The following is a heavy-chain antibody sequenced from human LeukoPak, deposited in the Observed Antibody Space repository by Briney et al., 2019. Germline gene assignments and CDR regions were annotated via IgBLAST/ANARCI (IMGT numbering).Heavy chain of an antibody. CDR2: IYTSGST. Sequence: SETLSLTCTFSGGSVSGYYWSWIGQPAGKGLEWIGRIYTSGSTNYNPSRKSRVTMSVDTSKNQFSLKLRSVTAADTAVYYCARVTSRLGWFDPWGQGTLVTVSS. V-gene: IGHV4-4*07. CDR1: GGSVSGYY. J-gene: IGHJ5*02. D-gene: IGHD1-14*01. CDR3: ARVTSRLGWFDP.